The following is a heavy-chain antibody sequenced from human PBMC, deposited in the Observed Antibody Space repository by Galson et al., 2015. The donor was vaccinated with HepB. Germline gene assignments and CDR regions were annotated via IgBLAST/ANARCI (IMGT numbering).Heavy chain of an antibody. CDR3: ARDRPPPVISGALDI. Sequence: SVKVSCKAAGYTFNNHAMHWVRQAPGLGLEWMGWINDGSGNTRYSEKFQGRVTITVDTSANTVYMELSSPRSEDTAVYYCARDRPPPVISGALDIWGQGTLVTVSS. CDR2: INDGSGNT. J-gene: IGHJ3*02. V-gene: IGHV1-3*01. D-gene: IGHD3-10*01. CDR1: GYTFNNHA.